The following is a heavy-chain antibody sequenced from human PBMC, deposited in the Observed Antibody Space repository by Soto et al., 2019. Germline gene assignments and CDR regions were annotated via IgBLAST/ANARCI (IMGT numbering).Heavy chain of an antibody. D-gene: IGHD1-7*01. CDR1: GGTFSSYA. V-gene: IGHV1-69*12. CDR2: IIPIFGTA. Sequence: QVQLVQSGAEVKKPGSSVKVSCKASGGTFSSYAISWVRQAPGQGLEWMGGIIPIFGTANYAQKFQGRVTITADDXXSXAXXELRSLRSEDTAVYCCARDDNYIPGTADYYYGMDVWGQGTTVTVSS. CDR3: ARDDNYIPGTADYYYGMDV. J-gene: IGHJ6*02.